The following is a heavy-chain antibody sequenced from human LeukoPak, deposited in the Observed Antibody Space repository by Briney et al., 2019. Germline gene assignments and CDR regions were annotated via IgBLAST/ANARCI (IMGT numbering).Heavy chain of an antibody. CDR2: VYYRGST. D-gene: IGHD2-8*01. V-gene: IGHV4-59*08. Sequence: SETLSLTCSVSGGSISRNYWSWFRQPPGKGLEWIGYVYYRGSTNYNPSLKSRVTISVDTSQNQFSLKLSSVTAADTAVYYCGRHHLVVGTNGTLDYWGQGTLVTVSS. CDR3: GRHHLVVGTNGTLDY. J-gene: IGHJ4*02. CDR1: GGSISRNY.